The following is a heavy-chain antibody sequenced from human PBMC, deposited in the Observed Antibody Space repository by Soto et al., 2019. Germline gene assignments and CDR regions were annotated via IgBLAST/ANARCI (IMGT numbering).Heavy chain of an antibody. CDR3: ARAPGGYSYGYYYYGMDV. D-gene: IGHD5-18*01. V-gene: IGHV3-48*02. CDR2: ISRISSTI. J-gene: IGHJ6*02. CDR1: GFTVSSYS. Sequence: GGSLRLSCAASGFTVSSYSMNWVRQAPGKGLEWVSYISRISSTIYYADSVKGRFTISRDNAKNSLYLQMNSLRDEDTAVYYGARAPGGYSYGYYYYGMDVWGQGTTVTVSS.